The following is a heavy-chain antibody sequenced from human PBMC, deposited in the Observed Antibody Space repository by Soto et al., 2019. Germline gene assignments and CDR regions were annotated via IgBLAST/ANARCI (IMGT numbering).Heavy chain of an antibody. CDR2: ISGSGGST. V-gene: IGHV3-23*01. D-gene: IGHD4-17*01. J-gene: IGHJ4*02. Sequence: EVQLLESGGGLVQPGGSLRLSCAASGFTFSSYAMGWVRQAPGKGLEWVSAISGSGGSTYYADSVKGRFTISRDNSKNTLYLQMNSLRAEDTAVYYCAKWDYGDSAGRNYFDYWGQGTLVTVSS. CDR3: AKWDYGDSAGRNYFDY. CDR1: GFTFSSYA.